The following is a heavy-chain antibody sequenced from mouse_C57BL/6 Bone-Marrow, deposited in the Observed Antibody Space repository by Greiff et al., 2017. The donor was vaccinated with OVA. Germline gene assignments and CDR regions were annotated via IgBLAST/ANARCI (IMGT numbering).Heavy chain of an antibody. CDR2: ISSGSSTI. Sequence: EVQLQQSGGGLVKPGGSLKLSCAASGFTFSDYGMHWVRQAPEKGLEWVAYISSGSSTIYYADTVKGRFTISRDNAKNTLFLQMTSLRSEDTAMYYCARIYYDYDGGYWGQGTTLTVSS. V-gene: IGHV5-17*01. D-gene: IGHD2-4*01. CDR1: GFTFSDYG. CDR3: ARIYYDYDGGY. J-gene: IGHJ2*01.